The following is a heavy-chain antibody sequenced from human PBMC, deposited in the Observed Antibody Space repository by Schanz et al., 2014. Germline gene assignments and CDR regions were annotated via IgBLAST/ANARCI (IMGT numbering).Heavy chain of an antibody. CDR1: GYTFTSYD. V-gene: IGHV1-8*01. Sequence: QVQLVQSGAEVKKPGASVKVSCTASGYTFTSYDINWVRQAPGQGLEWLGWMNPNSGNPGFAQKFRGRVTMTRNTSMSTAYMELSSLRSDDTAVYYCARGGGPEDVFDIWGQGTILTVSS. CDR2: MNPNSGNP. CDR3: ARGGGPEDVFDI. J-gene: IGHJ3*02.